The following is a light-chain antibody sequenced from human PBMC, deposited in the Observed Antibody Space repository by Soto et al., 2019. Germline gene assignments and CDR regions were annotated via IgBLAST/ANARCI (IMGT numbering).Light chain of an antibody. CDR1: QGLLHSNGYNY. CDR2: LGS. J-gene: IGKJ4*01. CDR3: MQALQTPLT. V-gene: IGKV2-28*01. Sequence: DIVMTQSPLSLPVTPGEPASISCRSSQGLLHSNGYNYLDWYLQKPGQSPQLLIYLGSNRASGVPDRFSGSGSGTDFTLKISRVEPEDVGVYYCMQALQTPLTFGGGTKVEIK.